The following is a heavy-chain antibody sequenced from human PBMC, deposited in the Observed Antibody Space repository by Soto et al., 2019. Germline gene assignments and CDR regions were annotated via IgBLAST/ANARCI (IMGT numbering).Heavy chain of an antibody. CDR3: AGDPMTTVTRYYFYY. J-gene: IGHJ4*02. CDR2: IYYSGST. V-gene: IGHV4-39*02. D-gene: IGHD4-17*01. CDR1: GGSISSSSYY. Sequence: QLQLQESGPGLVKPSETLSLTCTVSGGSISSSSYYWGWIRQPPGKGLEWIGSIYYSGSTYYNPSLKSRVSISVDTSKNQFSLKLSSVSAADTAVYYCAGDPMTTVTRYYFYYWGQGTLVTVSS.